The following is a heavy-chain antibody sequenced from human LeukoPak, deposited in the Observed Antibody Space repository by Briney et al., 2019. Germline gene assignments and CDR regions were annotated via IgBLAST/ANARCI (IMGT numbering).Heavy chain of an antibody. CDR1: GYSLTGYY. CDR3: ARDGSGWYWFDP. CDR2: INPNSGGT. J-gene: IGHJ5*02. V-gene: IGHV1-2*02. Sequence: ASVKVSCKASGYSLTGYYMHWVRQAPGQGLDWMGWINPNSGGTNYAQKFQGRVTMTSDTSINTAYMELSRLRSDDTAVYYCARDGSGWYWFDPWGQGTLVTVSS. D-gene: IGHD6-19*01.